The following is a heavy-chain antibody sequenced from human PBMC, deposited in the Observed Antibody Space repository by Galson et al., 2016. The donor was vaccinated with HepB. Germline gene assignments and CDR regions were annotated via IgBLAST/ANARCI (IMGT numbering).Heavy chain of an antibody. J-gene: IGHJ4*02. CDR2: ITLYGGRT. Sequence: SLRLSCAASGFPCSSYAMYWVRQAPGEGLEFASAITLYGGRTHYADSVKGRFPISRDDSKNTLNLQMSRLRTEDTAVYYCVRGRVNDFWSGYTERATHYFDSWGQGNLVTVSS. D-gene: IGHD3-3*01. V-gene: IGHV3-64D*06. CDR3: VRGRVNDFWSGYTERATHYFDS. CDR1: GFPCSSYA.